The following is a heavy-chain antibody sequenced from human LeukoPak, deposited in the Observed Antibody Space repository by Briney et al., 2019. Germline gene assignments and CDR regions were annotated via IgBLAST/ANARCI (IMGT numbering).Heavy chain of an antibody. CDR3: ARESGAFCPFGY. V-gene: IGHV4-4*02. D-gene: IGHD1-26*01. CDR2: IYHSGST. J-gene: IGHJ4*02. Sequence: SGTLSLTCAVSGGSISSSNWWSWVRQPPGKGLEWIGEIYHSGSTNYYPSLKSRVTILLDKSKNQFSLKLSSVTAADTAVYYCARESGAFCPFGYWGQGTLVIVPP. CDR1: GGSISSSNW.